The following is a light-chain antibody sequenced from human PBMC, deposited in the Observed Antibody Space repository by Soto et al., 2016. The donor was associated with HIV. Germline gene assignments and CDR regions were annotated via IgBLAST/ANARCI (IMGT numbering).Light chain of an antibody. CDR2: DDS. V-gene: IGLV3-21*03. CDR3: QVWDASTDLVV. CDR1: NVGSKS. J-gene: IGLJ2*01. Sequence: SYVLTQPPSLSVAPRKTARITCGGNNVGSKSVQWYQQKPGQAPILVLYDDSDRPSGIPERFSGSNSGDTATLTISRVEAGDEADYYCQVWDASTDLVVFGGGTKPDRP.